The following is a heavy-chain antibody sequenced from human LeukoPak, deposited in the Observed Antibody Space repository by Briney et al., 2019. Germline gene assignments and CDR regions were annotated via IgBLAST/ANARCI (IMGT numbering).Heavy chain of an antibody. J-gene: IGHJ4*02. CDR3: AKDPRVYSSGWYYFDY. V-gene: IGHV3-30*02. D-gene: IGHD6-19*01. Sequence: GGSLRLSCAASGFTFSSYGLHWVRQAPDKGLEWVAFIRYDTSNKYYGDSVKGRFTISRDNSKNTLYLQMNSLRAEDTAVYYCAKDPRVYSSGWYYFDYWGQGTLVTVSS. CDR2: IRYDTSNK. CDR1: GFTFSSYG.